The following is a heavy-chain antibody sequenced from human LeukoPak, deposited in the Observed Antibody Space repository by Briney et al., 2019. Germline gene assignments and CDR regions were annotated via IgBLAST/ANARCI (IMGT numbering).Heavy chain of an antibody. CDR1: GFTFSSYA. J-gene: IGHJ4*02. CDR3: ARVDSYYYGSGSYIIFDY. D-gene: IGHD3-10*01. CDR2: ISGSGGST. V-gene: IGHV3-23*01. Sequence: GGSLRLSCAASGFTFSSYAMSWVRQAPGKGLEWVSAISGSGGSTYYADSVKGRFTISRDNSKNTLYLQMNSLRAEDTAVYYCARVDSYYYGSGSYIIFDYWGQGTLVTVSS.